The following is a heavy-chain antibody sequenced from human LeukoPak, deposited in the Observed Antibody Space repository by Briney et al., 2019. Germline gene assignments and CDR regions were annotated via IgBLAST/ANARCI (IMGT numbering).Heavy chain of an antibody. D-gene: IGHD3-10*01. Sequence: ASVKVSCKASGYSFTSYAMNWVRQAPGQGLEWMGWINTNTGNPTYAQGFTGRFVFSLDTSVSTAYLQINSLKAEDTAVYYCARDGDVLLWFGELAFDIWGQGTMVSVSS. V-gene: IGHV7-4-1*02. CDR1: GYSFTSYA. CDR3: ARDGDVLLWFGELAFDI. J-gene: IGHJ3*02. CDR2: INTNTGNP.